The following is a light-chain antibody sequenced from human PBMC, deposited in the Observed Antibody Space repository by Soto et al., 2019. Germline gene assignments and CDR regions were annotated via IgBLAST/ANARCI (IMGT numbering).Light chain of an antibody. J-gene: IGKJ5*01. CDR3: QRYGSSPLIT. CDR2: GAS. Sequence: EIVLTQSPGILSLSPGERATLSCRASQSLSSSFLAWYQLKPGQAPRLLLFGASTRATGIPDRFSGSVSGTDFTLTISRLEPEDFAVYFCQRYGSSPLITFGQGTRLEIK. V-gene: IGKV3-20*01. CDR1: QSLSSSF.